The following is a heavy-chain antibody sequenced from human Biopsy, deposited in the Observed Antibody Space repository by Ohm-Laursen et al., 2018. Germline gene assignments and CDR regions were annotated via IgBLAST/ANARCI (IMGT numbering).Heavy chain of an antibody. J-gene: IGHJ4*02. Sequence: SLRLSCAASGFTFSDYYISWIRQAPGKGLERLSYISGSGTTIFYADSVKGRFTVSRDNAKNSLYLQMNSLTVEDTAVYYCARDGAGSYHDYWGQGTLVTVSS. V-gene: IGHV3-11*01. D-gene: IGHD3-10*01. CDR3: ARDGAGSYHDY. CDR2: ISGSGTTI. CDR1: GFTFSDYY.